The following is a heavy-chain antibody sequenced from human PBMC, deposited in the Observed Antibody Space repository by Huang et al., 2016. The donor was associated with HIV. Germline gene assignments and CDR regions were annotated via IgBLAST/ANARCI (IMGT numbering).Heavy chain of an antibody. J-gene: IGHJ4*02. CDR1: GGSVSSGSYY. CDR3: ARDTPLGATTGFDY. V-gene: IGHV4-61*01. D-gene: IGHD1-26*01. CDR2: IYYSGSN. Sequence: QVQLQESGPGLVKPSETLSLTCTVSGGSVSSGSYYWSWIRQPPGKGLEWIGYIYYSGSNNYNPSRKSRVTISVDTSKNQFSLKLSPVTAADTAVYYCARDTPLGATTGFDYWGQGTLVTVSS.